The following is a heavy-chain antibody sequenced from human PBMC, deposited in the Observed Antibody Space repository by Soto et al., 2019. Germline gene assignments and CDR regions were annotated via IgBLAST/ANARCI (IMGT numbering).Heavy chain of an antibody. J-gene: IGHJ2*01. CDR3: ARGVVVIALGYWYFDL. Sequence: QVQLQESGPGLGKPSQTLSLTCTVSGGSISRVGTYWSWIPQPPGKGLEWIGYIYYSGSTYYNPSLKSRVTISVDTSKNQFSLKLSSVTAADTAVYYCARGVVVIALGYWYFDLWGRGTLVTVSS. D-gene: IGHD3-22*01. CDR2: IYYSGST. CDR1: GGSISRVGTY. V-gene: IGHV4-31*03.